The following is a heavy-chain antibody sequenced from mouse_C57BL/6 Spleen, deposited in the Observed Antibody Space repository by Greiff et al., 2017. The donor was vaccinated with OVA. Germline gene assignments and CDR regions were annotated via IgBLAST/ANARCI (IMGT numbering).Heavy chain of an antibody. V-gene: IGHV10-3*01. CDR3: VRANYGSSYWYFDV. CDR1: GFTFNTYA. D-gene: IGHD1-1*01. J-gene: IGHJ1*03. Sequence: EVKLVESGGGLVQPKGSLKLSCAASGFTFNTYAMHWVRQAPGKGLEWVARIRSKSSNYATYYADSVKDRFTISGDDSQSMLYLQMNNLKTEDTAMYYCVRANYGSSYWYFDVWGTGTTVTVSS. CDR2: IRSKSSNYAT.